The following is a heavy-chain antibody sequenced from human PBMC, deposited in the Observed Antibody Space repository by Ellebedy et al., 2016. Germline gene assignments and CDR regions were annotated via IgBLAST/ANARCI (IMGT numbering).Heavy chain of an antibody. CDR3: ARAYCGGDCYWWYFDL. V-gene: IGHV3-74*01. J-gene: IGHJ2*01. Sequence: GGSLRLSCAASGFTFSTYWMHWVRQAPGKGLMWVSRINSDGSSTSYADSVKGRFTISRDNAKNTLYLQMSSLRAEDTAVYYCARAYCGGDCYWWYFDLWGRGTLVSVSS. CDR2: INSDGSST. CDR1: GFTFSTYW. D-gene: IGHD2-21*02.